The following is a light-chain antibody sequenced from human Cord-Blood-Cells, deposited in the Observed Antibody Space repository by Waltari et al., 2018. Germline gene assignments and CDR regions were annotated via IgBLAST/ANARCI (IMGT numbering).Light chain of an antibody. J-gene: IGLJ3*02. CDR1: SGSIASHY. CDR3: QSYDSSNWV. CDR2: EDN. Sequence: SESPGKTVTISCTRSSGSIASHYVQWYPQRPGSSPTTVIYEDNQRPSGVPDRFSGSIDSSSNSASLTISGLKTEDEADYYCQSYDSSNWVFGGGTKLTVL. V-gene: IGLV6-57*01.